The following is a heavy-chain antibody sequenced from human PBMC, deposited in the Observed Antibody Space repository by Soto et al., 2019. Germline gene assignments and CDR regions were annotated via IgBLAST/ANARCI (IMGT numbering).Heavy chain of an antibody. CDR3: ARHDCISTSCYYYYYYGMDV. CDR1: GGTFSSYA. V-gene: IGHV1-69*12. J-gene: IGHJ6*02. Sequence: QVQLVQSGAEVKKPGSSVKVSCKASGGTFSSYAISWVRQAPGQGLEWMGGIIPIFGTANYAQKFQGRVTITADESTSTAYMELSSLRSEDTAVYYCARHDCISTSCYYYYYYGMDVWGQGTTVIVSS. CDR2: IIPIFGTA. D-gene: IGHD2-2*01.